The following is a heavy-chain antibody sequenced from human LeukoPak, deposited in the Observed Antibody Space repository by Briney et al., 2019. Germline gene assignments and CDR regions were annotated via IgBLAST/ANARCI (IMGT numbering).Heavy chain of an antibody. D-gene: IGHD5-24*01. CDR2: IKHDGSEK. Sequence: GGSLRLSCAASGFSFSSTWMYWVRQAPGKGLQWVANIKHDGSEKYYADSVKGRFTISRDNAKNSLYLQMNSLRAEDTAVYFCTTALRWVQSPFNYWGQGTLVTVSS. V-gene: IGHV3-7*05. J-gene: IGHJ4*02. CDR3: TTALRWVQSPFNY. CDR1: GFSFSSTW.